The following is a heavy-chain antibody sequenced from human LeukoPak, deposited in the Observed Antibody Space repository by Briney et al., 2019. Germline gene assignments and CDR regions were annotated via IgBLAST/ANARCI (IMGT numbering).Heavy chain of an antibody. V-gene: IGHV1-8*01. CDR3: ARGLYYYGSGSVFVGFDP. J-gene: IGHJ5*02. Sequence: GASVKVSCKASGYTFTSYDINWVRQATGQGREWMGWMNPNSGNTGYAQKFQGRVTMTRNTSISTAYMELSSLRSEDTAVYYCARGLYYYGSGSVFVGFDPWGQGTLVTVSS. CDR2: MNPNSGNT. CDR1: GYTFTSYD. D-gene: IGHD3-10*01.